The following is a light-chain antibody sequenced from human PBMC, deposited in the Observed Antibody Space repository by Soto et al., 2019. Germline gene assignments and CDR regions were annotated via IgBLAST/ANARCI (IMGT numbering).Light chain of an antibody. CDR1: QSISSW. V-gene: IGKV1-5*01. J-gene: IGKJ1*01. CDR2: DAS. Sequence: DIQMTQSPSTLSASVGDRVTITCRASQSISSWLAWYQQKPRKAPKLLIYDASSLESGVPSRFSGSGSGTEFPITISSLQPDDFATYYCQQYNSYPWTFGQWTKVEIK. CDR3: QQYNSYPWT.